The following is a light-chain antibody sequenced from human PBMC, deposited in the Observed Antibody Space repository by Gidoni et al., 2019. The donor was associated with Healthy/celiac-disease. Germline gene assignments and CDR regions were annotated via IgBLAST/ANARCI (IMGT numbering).Light chain of an antibody. J-gene: IGKJ1*01. CDR3: QQYNNWPPKT. CDR1: QSVSSN. Sequence: EIVMTQSPATLSVSPGERVTLSCRASQSVSSNLAWYQQKPGQAPRPLIYGASTRATGIPARFSGSGSGTEFTLTISSLQSEDFAVYYCQQYNNWPPKTFGQGTKVEIK. V-gene: IGKV3-15*01. CDR2: GAS.